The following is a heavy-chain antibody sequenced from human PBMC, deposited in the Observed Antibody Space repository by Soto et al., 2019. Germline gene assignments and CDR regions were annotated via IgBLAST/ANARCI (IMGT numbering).Heavy chain of an antibody. V-gene: IGHV1-18*01. D-gene: IGHD1-7*01. CDR3: ARWEPPGTTICYYYVMDV. J-gene: IGHJ6*02. Sequence: ASVKVFFKASGYTFTSYCISWVRQAPGQGLELMGWISAYNGNTNYAHKLQGRVTMTTDTSTSTAYMELRSLRSDDTAVYYCARWEPPGTTICYYYVMDVWGQWTTVTVSS. CDR1: GYTFTSYC. CDR2: ISAYNGNT.